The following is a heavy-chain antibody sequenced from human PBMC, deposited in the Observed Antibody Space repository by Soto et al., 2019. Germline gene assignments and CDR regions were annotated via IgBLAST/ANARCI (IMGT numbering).Heavy chain of an antibody. Sequence: ASVKVSCKASGYTFTSYDINWVRQATGQGLEWMGWMNPNSGNTGYAQKFQGRVTMTRNTSISTAYMELSSLRSEDTAVYYCATFWSGYPYVDYWGQGTLVTASS. V-gene: IGHV1-8*01. CDR2: MNPNSGNT. CDR1: GYTFTSYD. CDR3: ATFWSGYPYVDY. D-gene: IGHD3-3*01. J-gene: IGHJ4*02.